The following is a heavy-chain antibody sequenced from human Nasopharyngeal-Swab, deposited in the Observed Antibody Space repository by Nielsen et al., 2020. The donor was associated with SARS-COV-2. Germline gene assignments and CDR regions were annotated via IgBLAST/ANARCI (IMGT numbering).Heavy chain of an antibody. V-gene: IGHV3-74*01. CDR1: GFTFSSSW. J-gene: IGHJ4*02. D-gene: IGHD3-9*01. CDR3: ARGRYNPY. CDR2: INSDGRTI. Sequence: GESLKISCAASGFTFSSSWMHWVRQAPGEGLVWVSRINSDGRTINYADAVKGRFTISRDNAKNSLYLQMNSLSAEVTAVYYCARGRYNPYWGQGTLVTVSS.